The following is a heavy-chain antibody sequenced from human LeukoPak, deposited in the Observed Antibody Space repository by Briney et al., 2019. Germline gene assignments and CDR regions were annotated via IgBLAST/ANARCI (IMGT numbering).Heavy chain of an antibody. J-gene: IGHJ4*02. D-gene: IGHD3-22*01. CDR3: AKHRRHYDSSGYYSCYFDY. V-gene: IGHV3-9*01. CDR1: GFIFNNYA. CDR2: ISWNSGSI. Sequence: SLRLSCAGSGFIFNNYAMHWVRQPPGKGLEWVSGISWNSGSIDYADSVKGRFTISRDNSKNTLYLQMNSLRAEDTAVYYCAKHRRHYDSSGYYSCYFDYWGQGTLVTVSS.